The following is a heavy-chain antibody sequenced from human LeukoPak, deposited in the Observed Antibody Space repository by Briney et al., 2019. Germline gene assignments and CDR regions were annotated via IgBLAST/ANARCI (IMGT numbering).Heavy chain of an antibody. D-gene: IGHD2/OR15-2a*01. J-gene: IGHJ3*01. CDR2: IRQDGSEK. CDR1: GFTIGSYW. V-gene: IGHV3-7*01. Sequence: GGSLRLSCAGSGFTIGSYWMSWVRQAPGKGLEWVTNIRQDGSEKYYVDSVKGRLTISRDNAKNSLYLQMNSLRAEDTGIYYCARAGYYGDDAFDLWGQGTMVTVSS. CDR3: ARAGYYGDDAFDL.